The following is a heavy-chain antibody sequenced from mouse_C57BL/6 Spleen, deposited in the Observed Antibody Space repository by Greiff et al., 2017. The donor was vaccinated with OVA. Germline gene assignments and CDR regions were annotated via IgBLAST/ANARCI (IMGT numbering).Heavy chain of an antibody. Sequence: VQLQQSGPELVKPGASVKISCKASGYTFTDYYMNWVKQSHGKSLEWIGDINPNNGGTSYNQKFKGKATLPVDKSSSTAYMELRSLTSEDSAVYYCASLDGYYQAWFAYWGQGTLVTVSA. J-gene: IGHJ3*01. D-gene: IGHD2-3*01. CDR3: ASLDGYYQAWFAY. CDR2: INPNNGGT. V-gene: IGHV1-26*01. CDR1: GYTFTDYY.